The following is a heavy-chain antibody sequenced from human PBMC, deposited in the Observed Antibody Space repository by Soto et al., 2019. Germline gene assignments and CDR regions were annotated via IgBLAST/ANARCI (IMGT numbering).Heavy chain of an antibody. V-gene: IGHV1-3*01. J-gene: IGHJ4*02. Sequence: ASVKVSCKASGYTFTSYAMHWVRQAPGQRLEWMGWINAGNGNTKYSQKFQGRVTITRDTSASTAYMELSSLRSEDTAVYYCARSYSSGWYGWDYWGQGTLVTVSS. CDR3: ARSYSSGWYGWDY. CDR1: GYTFTSYA. D-gene: IGHD6-19*01. CDR2: INAGNGNT.